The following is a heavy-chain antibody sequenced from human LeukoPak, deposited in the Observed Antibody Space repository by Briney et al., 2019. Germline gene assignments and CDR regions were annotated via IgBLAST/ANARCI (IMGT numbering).Heavy chain of an antibody. J-gene: IGHJ4*02. CDR3: ARVFLEDSSGSGPFDY. CDR2: IYYSGST. D-gene: IGHD3-22*01. CDR1: GGSISSGDYY. V-gene: IGHV4-30-4*01. Sequence: PSQTLSLTCTVSGGSISSGDYYWSWIRQPPGKGLEWIGYIYYSGSTYYNPSLKSRVTISVDTSKNQFSLKLSSVTAADTAVYYCARVFLEDSSGSGPFDYWGQGTLVTVSS.